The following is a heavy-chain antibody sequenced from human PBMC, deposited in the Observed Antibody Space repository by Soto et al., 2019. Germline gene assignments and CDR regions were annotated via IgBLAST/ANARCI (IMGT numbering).Heavy chain of an antibody. CDR3: AKVGYYHSSGYYPYWYFDL. Sequence: EVQLLESGVGLVQPGGSLRLSCAASGFTLSSYAMSWVRQAPGKGLEWVSAISGSGVSTYYADSVKGRFTISRDNSKNTLYLQLNRLRAEDTAVYYCAKVGYYHSSGYYPYWYFDLWGRGTLVTVSS. D-gene: IGHD3-22*01. V-gene: IGHV3-23*01. CDR1: GFTLSSYA. J-gene: IGHJ2*01. CDR2: ISGSGVST.